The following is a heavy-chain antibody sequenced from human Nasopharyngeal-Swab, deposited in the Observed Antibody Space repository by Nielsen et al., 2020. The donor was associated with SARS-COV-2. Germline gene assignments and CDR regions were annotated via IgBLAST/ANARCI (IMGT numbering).Heavy chain of an antibody. Sequence: WVRQAPGQRLEWMGWINAGNGNTKYSQKFQGGVTITRDTSASTAYMELSSLRSEDTAVYYCARAVWVVPAAISPAHNWFDPWGQGTLVTVSS. CDR2: INAGNGNT. D-gene: IGHD2-2*01. V-gene: IGHV1-3*01. J-gene: IGHJ5*02. CDR3: ARAVWVVPAAISPAHNWFDP.